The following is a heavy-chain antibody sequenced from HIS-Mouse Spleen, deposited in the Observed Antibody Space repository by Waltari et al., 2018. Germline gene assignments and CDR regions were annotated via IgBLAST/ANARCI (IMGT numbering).Heavy chain of an antibody. CDR2: ISSSSSYI. J-gene: IGHJ4*02. V-gene: IGHV3-21*01. Sequence: EVQLVESGVGLVKPGGSLRLSCTASGFTFSRYSMNWVRQAPGKGLEWVSSISSSSSYIYYADSVKGRFTISRDNAKNSLYLQMNSLRAEDTAVYYCASLYYDILTGYYRDYWGQGTLVTVSS. D-gene: IGHD3-9*01. CDR1: GFTFSRYS. CDR3: ASLYYDILTGYYRDY.